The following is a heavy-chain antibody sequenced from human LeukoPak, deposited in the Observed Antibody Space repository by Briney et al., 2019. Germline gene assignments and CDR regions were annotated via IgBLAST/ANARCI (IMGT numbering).Heavy chain of an antibody. Sequence: GGSLRLSCAASGFTFSSYEMSWVRQAPGKGLEWVSYISSSGSTIYYADSVKGRFTISRDNAKNSLYLQMNSLRAEDTAVYYCARNGGSSWFDYWGQGTLVTVSS. CDR1: GFTFSSYE. V-gene: IGHV3-48*03. CDR3: ARNGGSSWFDY. J-gene: IGHJ4*02. D-gene: IGHD6-13*01. CDR2: ISSSGSTI.